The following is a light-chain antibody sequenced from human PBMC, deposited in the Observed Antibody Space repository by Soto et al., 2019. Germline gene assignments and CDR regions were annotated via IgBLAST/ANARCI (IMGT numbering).Light chain of an antibody. V-gene: IGLV2-14*01. J-gene: IGLJ1*01. CDR1: RSDVGDNKY. CDR3: SSFTGTYTFV. CDR2: VVS. Sequence: QSALTQPASVSGSPGQSISISCTGTRSDVGDNKYVSWYQHQPGEAPKLLIYVVSNRPSRVSNRFSGSKSGNTASPTISGLQAEDEADYYCSSFTGTYTFVFGAGTKVTVL.